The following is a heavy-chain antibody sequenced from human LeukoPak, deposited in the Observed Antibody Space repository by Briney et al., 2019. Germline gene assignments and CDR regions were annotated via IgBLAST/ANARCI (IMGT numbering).Heavy chain of an antibody. Sequence: GGSLRLSCEASGFTFSSYWMSWVRQAPGKGLEWVANIKQDGSEKYYVDSVKGRFTISRDNAKNSLYLQMNSLRAEDTAVYYCTTSRTGDHWGQGTLVTVSS. CDR1: GFTFSSYW. D-gene: IGHD6-13*01. J-gene: IGHJ4*02. CDR3: TTSRTGDH. CDR2: IKQDGSEK. V-gene: IGHV3-7*01.